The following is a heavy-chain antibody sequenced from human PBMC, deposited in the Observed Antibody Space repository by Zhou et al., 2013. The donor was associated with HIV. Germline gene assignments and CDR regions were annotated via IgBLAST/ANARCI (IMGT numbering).Heavy chain of an antibody. CDR2: ISGYNDNT. Sequence: QVQLVQSGPEVKKPGASVKVSCKASGYTFASHGISWVRQAPGQGLEWMGWISGYNDNTNYAQKFQGRVTMTTDTSTRIAYMELRSLRSDDTAVYYCATESRSGYCDYWGQGXLVTVSS. D-gene: IGHD3-22*01. CDR1: GYTFASHG. CDR3: ATESRSGYCDY. J-gene: IGHJ4*02. V-gene: IGHV1-18*01.